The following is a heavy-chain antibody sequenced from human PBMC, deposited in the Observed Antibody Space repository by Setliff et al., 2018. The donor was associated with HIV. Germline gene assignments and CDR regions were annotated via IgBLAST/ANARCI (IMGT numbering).Heavy chain of an antibody. D-gene: IGHD1-1*01. V-gene: IGHV4-59*01. CDR3: ATGLTFPSVFDV. Sequence: KPSETLSLTCTVSGGSRGFITRYYWSWLRQSPGRGLEWIGYTYNTGSTNYRPSLKSRRTISLDTSKNQFSLTLTSVTAADTAVYYWATGLTFPSVFDVWGQGTLVTVSS. CDR1: GGSRGFITRYY. J-gene: IGHJ3*01. CDR2: TYNTGST.